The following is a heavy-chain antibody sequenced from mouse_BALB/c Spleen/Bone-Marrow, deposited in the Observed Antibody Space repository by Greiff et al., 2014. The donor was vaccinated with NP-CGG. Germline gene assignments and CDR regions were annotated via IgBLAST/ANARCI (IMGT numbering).Heavy chain of an antibody. J-gene: IGHJ2*01. CDR1: GYTFTDYA. CDR3: ARSGGYDYSDY. V-gene: IGHV1S137*01. Sequence: VKLVESGAELVRPGVSVKISCKGSGYTFTDYAMHWVKQSHAKSLEWIGVISTYYGDASYNQKFKGKATMTVDKSSSTAYMELARLTSEDSAIYYCARSGGYDYSDYWGQGTTLTVSS. CDR2: ISTYYGDA. D-gene: IGHD2-2*01.